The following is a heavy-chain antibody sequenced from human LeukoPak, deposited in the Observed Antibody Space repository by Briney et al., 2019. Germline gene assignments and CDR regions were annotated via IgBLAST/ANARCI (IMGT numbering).Heavy chain of an antibody. V-gene: IGHV3-11*04. Sequence: GGSLRLSCAASGLTFNNYFMSWIRQAPGKGLEWVSYISSSGGTVYYAGSVKGRFTVSRDNAKNSLYLQMNSLRAEDTAVYYCARGLAVAANCFDYWGQGTLVTVSS. J-gene: IGHJ4*02. CDR3: ARGLAVAANCFDY. CDR1: GLTFNNYF. CDR2: ISSSGGTV. D-gene: IGHD6-19*01.